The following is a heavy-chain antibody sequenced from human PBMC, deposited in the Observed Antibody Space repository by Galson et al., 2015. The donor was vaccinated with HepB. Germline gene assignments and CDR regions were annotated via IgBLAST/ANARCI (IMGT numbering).Heavy chain of an antibody. D-gene: IGHD3-10*01. J-gene: IGHJ6*02. CDR3: ARRISLVRGIITKPDYYYGVDV. CDR2: INQDGSSK. CDR1: GFTFSSYW. Sequence: SLRLSCAASGFTFSSYWMHRVRQAPGKGLEWVAHINQDGSSKYYVDSVKGRFTISRANAKDSVYLQLDSLRAEDTAVYYCARRISLVRGIITKPDYYYGVDVWGQGTTVTVAS. V-gene: IGHV3-7*03.